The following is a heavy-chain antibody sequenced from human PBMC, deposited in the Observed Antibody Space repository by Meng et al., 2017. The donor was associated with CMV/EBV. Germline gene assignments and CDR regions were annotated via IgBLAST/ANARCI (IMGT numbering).Heavy chain of an antibody. V-gene: IGHV3-30*02. CDR1: GFTFSSYG. D-gene: IGHD3-10*01. J-gene: IGHJ4*02. CDR3: AKAMMVRGPLDY. Sequence: GESLKISCAASGFTFSSYGMHWVRQAPGKGLEWVAFIRYDGSNKYYADSVKGRFIISRDNSKNTLYLQMNSLRAEDTAVYYCAKAMMVRGPLDYWGQGTLVTVSS. CDR2: IRYDGSNK.